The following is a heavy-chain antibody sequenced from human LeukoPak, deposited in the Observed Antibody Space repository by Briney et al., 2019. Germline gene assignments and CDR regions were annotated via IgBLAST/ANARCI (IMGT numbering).Heavy chain of an antibody. Sequence: GASVKVSCTASGYTFTGYYMHWVRQAPGQGLEWMGWINPNSGGTNYAQKFQGRVTMTRDTSISTAYMELSRLRSDDTAVYYCAREEVVPAAQYPSLFDPWGQGTLVTVSS. CDR1: GYTFTGYY. J-gene: IGHJ5*02. V-gene: IGHV1-2*02. D-gene: IGHD2-2*01. CDR2: INPNSGGT. CDR3: AREEVVPAAQYPSLFDP.